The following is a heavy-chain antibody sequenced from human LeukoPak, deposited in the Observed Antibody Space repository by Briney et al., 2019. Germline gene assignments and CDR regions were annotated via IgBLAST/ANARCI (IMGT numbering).Heavy chain of an antibody. CDR1: GGTFSSYA. Sequence: ASVKVSCKASGGTFSSYAISWVRQAPGQGLEWMGGIIPIFGTANYAQKFQGRVTITADESTSTAYMELSSLRSEDTAVYYCARNVLRYFDWLYYFDYWGQGTLVTVSS. CDR3: ARNVLRYFDWLYYFDY. V-gene: IGHV1-69*13. CDR2: IIPIFGTA. J-gene: IGHJ4*02. D-gene: IGHD3-9*01.